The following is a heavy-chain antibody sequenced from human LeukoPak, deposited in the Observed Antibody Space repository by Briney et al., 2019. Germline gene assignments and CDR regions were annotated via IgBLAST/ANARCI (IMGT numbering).Heavy chain of an antibody. CDR1: GGSITGSY. D-gene: IGHD3-22*01. J-gene: IGHJ4*02. Sequence: SETLSLTCTVSGGSITGSYWSWIRQSPGKGLEWISYIYYSGTTKYSPSLRSRVTISVDTSNKHFSLKLRSVTAADTAVYYCARTKVTYYYDAGGYYYFDYWGQGALVTVSS. V-gene: IGHV4-59*01. CDR2: IYYSGTT. CDR3: ARTKVTYYYDAGGYYYFDY.